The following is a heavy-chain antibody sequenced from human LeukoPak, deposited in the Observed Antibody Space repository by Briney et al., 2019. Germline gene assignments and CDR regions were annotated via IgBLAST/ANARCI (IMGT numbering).Heavy chain of an antibody. CDR2: ISYDGSNK. J-gene: IGHJ6*02. CDR3: ARDKGLAAANYYGMDV. CDR1: GFTFSSYA. V-gene: IGHV3-30-3*01. Sequence: PGGSLRLSCAASGFTFSSYAMHWVRQAPGKGLEWVAVISYDGSNKYYADSVKGRFTISRDNSKNTLYLQVNSLRAEDTAVYYCARDKGLAAANYYGMDVWGQGTTVTVSS. D-gene: IGHD6-13*01.